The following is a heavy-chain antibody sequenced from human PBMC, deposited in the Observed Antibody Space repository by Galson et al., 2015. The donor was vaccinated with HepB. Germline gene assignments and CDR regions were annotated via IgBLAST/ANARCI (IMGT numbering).Heavy chain of an antibody. CDR3: ARTAITMVRGVATIPFDY. Sequence: SVKVSCKASGYTFTSYYMHWVRQAPGQGLEWMGIINPSGGSTSYAQKFQGRVTMTRDTSTSTVYMELSSLRSEDTAVYYSARTAITMVRGVATIPFDYWGQGTLVTVSS. V-gene: IGHV1-46*01. J-gene: IGHJ4*02. CDR2: INPSGGST. CDR1: GYTFTSYY. D-gene: IGHD3-10*01.